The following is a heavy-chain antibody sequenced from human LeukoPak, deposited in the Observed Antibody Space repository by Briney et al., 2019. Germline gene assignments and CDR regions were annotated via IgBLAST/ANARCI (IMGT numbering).Heavy chain of an antibody. J-gene: IGHJ1*01. D-gene: IGHD6-6*01. CDR3: AIGVAARSTFFQH. CDR2: IYYSGST. CDR1: GGSISSRSYY. V-gene: IGHV4-39*01. Sequence: SETLSLTCNVSGGSISSRSYYWGWIRQPPGKGLEWIASIYYSGSTYYNPSLRSRVTISVDTSKNQFSLQLNSVTPEDTAVYYCAIGVAARSTFFQHWGQGTLVTVSS.